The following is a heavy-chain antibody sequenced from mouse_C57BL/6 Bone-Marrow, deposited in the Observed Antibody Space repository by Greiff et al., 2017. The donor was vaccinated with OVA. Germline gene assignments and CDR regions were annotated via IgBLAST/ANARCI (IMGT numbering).Heavy chain of an antibody. CDR2: IYPGNSDT. CDR3: TREDTTVVADY. D-gene: IGHD1-1*01. CDR1: GYTFTSYW. V-gene: IGHV1-5*01. J-gene: IGHJ2*01. Sequence: VQLQQSGTVLARPGASVKMSCKTSGYTFTSYWMHWVKQRPGQGLEWIGAIYPGNSDTSYNQKFKGKAKLTAVTSASTAYMELSSLTNEDSAVDYCTREDTTVVADYWGQGTTLTVSS.